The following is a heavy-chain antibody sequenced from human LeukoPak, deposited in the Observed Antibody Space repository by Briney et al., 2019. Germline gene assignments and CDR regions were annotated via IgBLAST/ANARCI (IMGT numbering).Heavy chain of an antibody. D-gene: IGHD5-18*01. Sequence: SETLSLTCTVSGGSISSGGYYWSWIRQHPGKGLEWIRYIYYSGSTYYNPSLKSRVTISVDTSKNQFSLKLSSVTAADTAVYYCAREGGGLWLRRFDYWGQGTLVTVSS. CDR1: GGSISSGGYY. CDR3: AREGGGLWLRRFDY. V-gene: IGHV4-31*03. J-gene: IGHJ4*02. CDR2: IYYSGST.